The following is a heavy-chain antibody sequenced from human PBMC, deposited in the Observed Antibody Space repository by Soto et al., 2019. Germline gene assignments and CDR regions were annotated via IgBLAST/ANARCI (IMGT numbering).Heavy chain of an antibody. V-gene: IGHV6-1*01. J-gene: IGHJ6*02. CDR2: TYYRSKWYN. Sequence: SQTLSLTCAISGDSVSSNSAAWNWIRQSPSRGLEWLGRTYYRSKWYNDYAVSVKSRITINPDTSKNQFSLQLNSVTPEDTAVYYCARGTYYYGSGSYYPPFYYYYGMDVWGQGXTVTVYS. CDR3: ARGTYYYGSGSYYPPFYYYYGMDV. D-gene: IGHD3-10*01. CDR1: GDSVSSNSAA.